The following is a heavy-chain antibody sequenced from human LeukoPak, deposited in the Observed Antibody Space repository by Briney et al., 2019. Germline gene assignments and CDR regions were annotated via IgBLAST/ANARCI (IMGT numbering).Heavy chain of an antibody. D-gene: IGHD3-3*01. Sequence: GGSLRLSCAASGFTFSSYWMHWVRQAPGKGLEWVSSISSSSSYIYYADSVKGRFTISRDNAKNSLYLQMNSLRAEDTAVYYCASPVYYDFWSGPGEYMDIWGKGTTVTVSS. CDR3: ASPVYYDFWSGPGEYMDI. CDR1: GFTFSSYW. CDR2: ISSSSSYI. J-gene: IGHJ6*03. V-gene: IGHV3-21*01.